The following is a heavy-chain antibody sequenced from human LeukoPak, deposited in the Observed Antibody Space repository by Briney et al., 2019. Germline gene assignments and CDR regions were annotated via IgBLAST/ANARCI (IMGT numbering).Heavy chain of an antibody. J-gene: IGHJ4*02. V-gene: IGHV4-59*01. Sequence: SETLSLTCTVSGGSINNYFWSWIRQSPGKGLEWIGYIYHSGSANYNPSLYSRVTISVDTSRNQVSLKLSSVTAADTAVYYCARRYRSDAFDYWGQGTLVTVSS. CDR3: ARRYRSDAFDY. CDR1: GGSINNYF. D-gene: IGHD6-25*01. CDR2: IYHSGSA.